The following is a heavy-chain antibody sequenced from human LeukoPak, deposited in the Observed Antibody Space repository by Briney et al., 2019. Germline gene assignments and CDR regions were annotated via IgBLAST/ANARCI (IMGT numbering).Heavy chain of an antibody. D-gene: IGHD3-22*01. CDR1: GFTFSDHY. J-gene: IGHJ4*02. CDR3: VRDSGSGYYWDY. CDR2: TRNKANNYIT. Sequence: AGGSLRLSCAASGFTFSDHYMDWVRQAPGKGLEWVARTRNKANNYITDYAASVNGRFTISRDYSNNSLHLQMNSLKIEDTAVYYCVRDSGSGYYWDYWGQGTLVTVS. V-gene: IGHV3-72*01.